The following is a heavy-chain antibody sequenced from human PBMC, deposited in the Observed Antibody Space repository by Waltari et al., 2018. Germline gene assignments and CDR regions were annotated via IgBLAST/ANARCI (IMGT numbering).Heavy chain of an antibody. Sequence: HLQLLEPGPVLVKPSETLSLICSVSGDSITNANYFWAWVRQSPGKGLEWIGSIYYSGTPYYRWSLKSLVSMSVVTARGQFSLDLSAVTAADAAVYYCVKHRGANYWLGQYTENCFDPWGQGILVNVPS. D-gene: IGHD3-3*01. CDR3: VKHRGANYWLGQYTENCFDP. CDR2: IYYSGTP. V-gene: IGHV4-39*01. J-gene: IGHJ5*02. CDR1: GDSITNANYF.